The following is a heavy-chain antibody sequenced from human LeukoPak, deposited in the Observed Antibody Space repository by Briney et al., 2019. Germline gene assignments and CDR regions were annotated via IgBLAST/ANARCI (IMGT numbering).Heavy chain of an antibody. D-gene: IGHD2-2*01. CDR1: GYTFTSYG. Sequence: WASVKVSCKASGYTFTSYGISWVRQAPGQGLEWMGWISAYNGNRNYAQKLQGRVTMTTDTSTSTAYMELRSLRSEDTAVYYCARNRPPCSSTSCYSSTWFDPWGQGTLVTVSS. V-gene: IGHV1-18*01. J-gene: IGHJ5*02. CDR3: ARNRPPCSSTSCYSSTWFDP. CDR2: ISAYNGNR.